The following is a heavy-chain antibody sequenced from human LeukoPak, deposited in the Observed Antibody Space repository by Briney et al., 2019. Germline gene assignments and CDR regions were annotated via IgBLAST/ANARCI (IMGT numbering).Heavy chain of an antibody. Sequence: ASVKVSCKASGYTFTSYDINWVRQATGQGLEWMGWMNPNSGNTGYAQKFQGRVTMTKDTSTSTLYMELSSLRSEDTAVYYCARDTDGYNYALGYWGQGTLVTVSS. V-gene: IGHV1-8*01. CDR1: GYTFTSYD. CDR2: MNPNSGNT. J-gene: IGHJ4*02. CDR3: ARDTDGYNYALGY. D-gene: IGHD5-24*01.